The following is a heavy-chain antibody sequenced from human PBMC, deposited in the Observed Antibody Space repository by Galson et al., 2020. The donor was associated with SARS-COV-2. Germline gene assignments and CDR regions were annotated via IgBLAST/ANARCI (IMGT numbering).Heavy chain of an antibody. Sequence: SETLSLTCAVYGGSFSDYYWSWIRQPPGKGLEWIGEINHSRSTNYNPSLKSRVTMSVDTSKKQFSLELSSVTAADTAVYYCARDRGIAVAGHYYYYYGMDVWGQGTTVTVSS. D-gene: IGHD6-19*01. CDR3: ARDRGIAVAGHYYYYYGMDV. CDR2: INHSRST. J-gene: IGHJ6*02. V-gene: IGHV4-34*01. CDR1: GGSFSDYY.